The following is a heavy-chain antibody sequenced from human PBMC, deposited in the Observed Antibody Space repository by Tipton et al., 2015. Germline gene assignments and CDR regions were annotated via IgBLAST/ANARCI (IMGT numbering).Heavy chain of an antibody. CDR2: MYSGGKT. CDR3: AKVVRSGIGSPLAFEV. D-gene: IGHD1-26*01. Sequence: SLRLSCTASGFTVGSNYMNWVRQAPGKGLEWVSVMYSGGKTYYADSLMGRFTISRDNSQNTLSLQMNSLRAEDTAVYYCAKVVRSGIGSPLAFEVWGQGTMVTVSS. CDR1: GFTVGSNY. J-gene: IGHJ3*01. V-gene: IGHV3-53*01.